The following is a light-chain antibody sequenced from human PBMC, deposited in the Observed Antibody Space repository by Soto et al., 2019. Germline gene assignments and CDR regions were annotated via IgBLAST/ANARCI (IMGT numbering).Light chain of an antibody. CDR1: QDIAIY. CDR3: QQLRMCTST. V-gene: IGKV1-9*01. J-gene: IGKJ4*01. Sequence: IQMTQSPSSLPASVGDRVTITCRASQDIAIYLAWYPHTPGEAPKLLIYAASALYGGVLSRFSGSGAGTDCARTITSLQTEDVATDYCQQLRMCTSTFGGGTKVDIK. CDR2: AAS.